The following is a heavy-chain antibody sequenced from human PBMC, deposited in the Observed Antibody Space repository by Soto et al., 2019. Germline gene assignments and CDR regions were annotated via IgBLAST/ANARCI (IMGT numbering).Heavy chain of an antibody. CDR2: IYYSGST. D-gene: IGHD3-9*01. Sequence: QLQLQESGPGLVKPSETLSLTCTVSGGSISSSSYYWGWIRQPPGKGLEWIGSIYYSGSTYYNPSLKSRATRSVDTSKNHFSLKLSSVTAADTAVYYCARHATLRYPKIDYWGQGTLVTVSS. CDR3: ARHATLRYPKIDY. CDR1: GGSISSSSYY. J-gene: IGHJ4*02. V-gene: IGHV4-39*01.